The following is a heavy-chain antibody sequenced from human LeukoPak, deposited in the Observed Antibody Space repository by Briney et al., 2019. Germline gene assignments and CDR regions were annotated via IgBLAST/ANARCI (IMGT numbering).Heavy chain of an antibody. CDR1: GFTFSSYA. V-gene: IGHV3-64*01. CDR3: ARGPSANYYGSGSYYMQFDP. D-gene: IGHD3-10*01. CDR2: ISSNGGST. Sequence: PGGSLRLSCAASGFTFSSYAMHWVRQAPGKGLEYVSAISSNGGSTYYANSVKGRFTISRDNSKNTLYLQMGSLRAEDMAVYYCARGPSANYYGSGSYYMQFDPWGQGTLVTVS. J-gene: IGHJ5*02.